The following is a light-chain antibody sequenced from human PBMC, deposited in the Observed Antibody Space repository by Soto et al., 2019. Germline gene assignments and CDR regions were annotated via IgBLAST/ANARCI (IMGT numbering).Light chain of an antibody. CDR3: QQLRMYPST. CDR2: AAS. CDR1: QDIAIY. Sequence: IQLTQSPSSLSASVVDRVTITCRASQDIAIYLAWYQQKPGEAPKLLIYAASTLYGGVPSRFSGSGSGTDLALTITSLQAEDFATYYCQQLRMYPSTFGGGTKVDI. V-gene: IGKV1-9*01. J-gene: IGKJ4*01.